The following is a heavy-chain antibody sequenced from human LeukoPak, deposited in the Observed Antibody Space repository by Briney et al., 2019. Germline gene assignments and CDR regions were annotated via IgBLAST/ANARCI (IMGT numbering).Heavy chain of an antibody. D-gene: IGHD2-2*01. CDR2: IRTKADNYAS. Sequence: GGSLRLSCAASGFTFSGSAMHWVRQASGKGLEWIGRIRTKADNYASAYAASLKGRFIISRDDSKNTAYLQMNSLRDEDTAVYYCARDKYLSGPVRSLFDPWGQGTLVIVSS. CDR1: GFTFSGSA. J-gene: IGHJ5*01. CDR3: ARDKYLSGPVRSLFDP. V-gene: IGHV3-73*01.